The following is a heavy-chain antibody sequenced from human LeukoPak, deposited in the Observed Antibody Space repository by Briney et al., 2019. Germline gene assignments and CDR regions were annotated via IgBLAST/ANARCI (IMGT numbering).Heavy chain of an antibody. J-gene: IGHJ4*02. V-gene: IGHV3-33*01. CDR1: GFTFSSYG. CDR3: ARAYCSSTSCSSPFDY. CDR2: IWCDGSNK. D-gene: IGHD2-2*01. Sequence: GGSLRLSCAASGFTFSSYGMHWVRQAPGKGLEWVAVIWCDGSNKYYADSVKGRFTISRDNSKNTLYLQMNSLRAEDTAVYYCARAYCSSTSCSSPFDYWGQGTLVTVSS.